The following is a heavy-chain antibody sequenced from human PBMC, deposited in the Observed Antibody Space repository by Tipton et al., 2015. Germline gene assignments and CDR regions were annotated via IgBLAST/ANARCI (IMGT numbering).Heavy chain of an antibody. Sequence: TLSLTCAVYGGSFSGYYWTWIRQPPGKGLEWIGEINHSGGTKYNPSLKSRVTISLDTSKNQFSLKLNSVTAADTAVYYCARDLEHGMDVWGQGTTVTVSS. V-gene: IGHV4-34*01. CDR2: INHSGGT. CDR1: GGSFSGYY. J-gene: IGHJ6*02. CDR3: ARDLEHGMDV. D-gene: IGHD5-24*01.